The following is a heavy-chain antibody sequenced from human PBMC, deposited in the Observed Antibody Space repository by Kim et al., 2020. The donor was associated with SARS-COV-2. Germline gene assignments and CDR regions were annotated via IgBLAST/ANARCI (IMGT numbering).Heavy chain of an antibody. CDR3: ARRCLGLSCPKGVSLDS. V-gene: IGHV1-69*02. CDR2: ITPMLDVA. CDR1: GGIFTNYP. D-gene: IGHD2-8*01. J-gene: IGHJ4*02. Sequence: SVKVSCKASGGIFTNYPISWLRRAPGQGLEWMGRITPMLDVANYAQRLQGRVTITADKSTSTAYMELGSLTSDDTAVDYCARRCLGLSCPKGVSLDSWGQGTLVTVS.